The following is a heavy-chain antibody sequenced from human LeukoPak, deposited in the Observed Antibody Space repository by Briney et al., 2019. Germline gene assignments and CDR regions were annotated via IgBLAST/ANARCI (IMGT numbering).Heavy chain of an antibody. Sequence: GGSLRLSCAASGFTFSSYWMSWVRQAPGKGLEGVANIKQDGSEKYYVDSVKGRFTISRDNAKNSLYLQMNSLRAEDTAVYYCAKGTSGWYIPDYWGQGTLVTVSS. CDR3: AKGTSGWYIPDY. V-gene: IGHV3-7*01. CDR2: IKQDGSEK. J-gene: IGHJ4*02. CDR1: GFTFSSYW. D-gene: IGHD6-19*01.